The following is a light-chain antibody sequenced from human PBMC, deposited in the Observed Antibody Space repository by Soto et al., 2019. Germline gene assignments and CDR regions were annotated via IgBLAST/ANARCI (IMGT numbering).Light chain of an antibody. J-gene: IGKJ2*01. CDR3: QQYGSSPYT. V-gene: IGKV3-20*01. CDR1: QSVSSSY. CDR2: GAS. Sequence: EIVLTQSPGTLSLSPGERATLSCRASQSVSSSYLAWYQQKPGQAPGLLIYGASSRATGIPDRFSGSGSGTDFTLTISRLEPEDFAVYYCQQYGSSPYTVGQGTKLAIK.